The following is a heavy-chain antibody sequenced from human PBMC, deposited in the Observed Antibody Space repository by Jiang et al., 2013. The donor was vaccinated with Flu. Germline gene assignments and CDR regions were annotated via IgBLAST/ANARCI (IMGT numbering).Heavy chain of an antibody. V-gene: IGHV6-1*01. CDR2: TFYRSKWYS. Sequence: SQTLSLTCAISGDSVSSNSAAWNWIRQSPSRGLEWLGRTFYRSKWYSDYAVSVKSRVIVNPDTSKNQFSLQLNPVTPEDTAVYYCARGKVDYYAMDVWGQGTTVTVSS. CDR1: GDSVSSNSAA. J-gene: IGHJ6*02. CDR3: ARGKVDYYAMDV.